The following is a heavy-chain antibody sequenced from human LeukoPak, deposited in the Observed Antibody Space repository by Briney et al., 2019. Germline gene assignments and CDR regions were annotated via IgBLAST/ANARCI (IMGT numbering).Heavy chain of an antibody. J-gene: IGHJ6*02. CDR3: ARDDDFWSGYYTGISDGMDV. D-gene: IGHD3-3*01. V-gene: IGHV1-18*01. CDR1: GYTFTSYG. Sequence: ASVKVSCKASGYTFTSYGISWVRQAPGQGLEWMGWISAYDGNTNHAQKLQGRVTMTTDTSTSTAYMELRSLRSDDTAVYYCARDDDFWSGYYTGISDGMDVWGQGTTVTVSS. CDR2: ISAYDGNT.